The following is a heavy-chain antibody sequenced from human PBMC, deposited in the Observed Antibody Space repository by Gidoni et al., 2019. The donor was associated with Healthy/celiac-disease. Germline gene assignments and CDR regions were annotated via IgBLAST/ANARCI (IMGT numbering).Heavy chain of an antibody. Sequence: QVQLQESGPGLVKPSETLSLTCAVSGYSISSGYYWGWIRQPPGKGLEWIGSIYHSGSTYYNPSLKSRVTISVDTSKNQFSLKLSSVTAADTAVYYCARNHSGGHYYGSGSPDFVDDAFDIWGQGTMVTVSS. CDR2: IYHSGST. CDR1: GYSISSGYY. V-gene: IGHV4-38-2*01. J-gene: IGHJ3*02. CDR3: ARNHSGGHYYGSGSPDFVDDAFDI. D-gene: IGHD3-10*01.